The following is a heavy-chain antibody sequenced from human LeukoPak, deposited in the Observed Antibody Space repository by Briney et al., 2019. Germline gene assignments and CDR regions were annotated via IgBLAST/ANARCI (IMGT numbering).Heavy chain of an antibody. J-gene: IGHJ4*02. CDR2: IWYDGTNE. V-gene: IGHV3-33*06. Sequence: GRSLRLSCVASGFTFSSYVMHWVRQAPGEGLEWVAVIWYDGTNEYYPDSVKGRFTISRDNSKNTLYLQMNSLRVEDTAVYSSAKSPKGYWRGYYHYFGYWGRGTLVTVSS. D-gene: IGHD3-3*01. CDR1: GFTFSSYV. CDR3: AKSPKGYWRGYYHYFGY.